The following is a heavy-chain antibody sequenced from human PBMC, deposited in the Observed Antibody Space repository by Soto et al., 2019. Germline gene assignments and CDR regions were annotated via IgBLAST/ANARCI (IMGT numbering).Heavy chain of an antibody. J-gene: IGHJ5*02. CDR2: IIPIFGTA. Sequence: QVQLVQSGAEVKKPGSSVKVSCKASGGTFSSYAITWVRQAPGQGLEWMGGIIPIFGTANYAKKFQGSVTITADESTSTAYMELSSLRSEDTAVYYCARDRGPSSGYYPYWFDPWGQGTLVTVSS. V-gene: IGHV1-69*12. D-gene: IGHD3-22*01. CDR3: ARDRGPSSGYYPYWFDP. CDR1: GGTFSSYA.